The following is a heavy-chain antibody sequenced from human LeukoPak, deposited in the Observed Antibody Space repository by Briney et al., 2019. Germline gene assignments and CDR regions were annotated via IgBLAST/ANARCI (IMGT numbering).Heavy chain of an antibody. CDR1: GYTFTGYY. Sequence: AASVKVSCKASGYTFTGYYMHWVRQAPGQGLEWMGWINPNSGGTNYAQKSQGRVTMTRDTSISTAYMELSRLRSDDTAVYYCARGSWSYYDSSGYTYYWGQGTLVTVSS. J-gene: IGHJ4*02. CDR2: INPNSGGT. V-gene: IGHV1-2*02. D-gene: IGHD3-22*01. CDR3: ARGSWSYYDSSGYTYY.